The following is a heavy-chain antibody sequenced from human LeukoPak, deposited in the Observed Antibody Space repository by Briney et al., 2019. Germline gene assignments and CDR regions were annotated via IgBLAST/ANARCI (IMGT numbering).Heavy chain of an antibody. V-gene: IGHV3-30*18. CDR1: GFAFNTFG. D-gene: IGHD2-8*01. Sequence: PGRSLRLSCAASGFAFNTFGIHWVRQAPGKGLEWVAVISSDGSKEYYGDSVKGRFTISRDNSKNILYLQMNSLRAEDSADYYCAKSGGYCTDGICYHFDYWGQGTLVTVSS. J-gene: IGHJ4*02. CDR2: ISSDGSKE. CDR3: AKSGGYCTDGICYHFDY.